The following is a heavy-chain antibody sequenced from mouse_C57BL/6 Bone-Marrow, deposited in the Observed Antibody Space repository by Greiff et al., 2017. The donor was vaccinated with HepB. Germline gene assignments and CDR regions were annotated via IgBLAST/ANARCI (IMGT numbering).Heavy chain of an antibody. CDR3: AFYYYGSSYHYYAMDY. Sequence: EVQVVESGGGLVKPGGSLKLSCAASGFTFSSYAMSWVRQTPEKRLEWVATISDGGSYTYYPDNVKGRFTISRDNAKNNLYLQMSHLKSEDTAMYYCAFYYYGSSYHYYAMDYWGQGTSVTVSS. CDR1: GFTFSSYA. CDR2: ISDGGSYT. J-gene: IGHJ4*01. D-gene: IGHD1-1*01. V-gene: IGHV5-4*01.